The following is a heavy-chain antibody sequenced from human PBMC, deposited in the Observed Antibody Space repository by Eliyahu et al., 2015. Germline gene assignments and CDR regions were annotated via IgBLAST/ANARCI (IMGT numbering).Heavy chain of an antibody. CDR3: AKKATMTGTARYIDY. V-gene: IGHV3-23*01. CDR1: IHLXRYX. Sequence: EVQLLESGGGLVQPGGXLXLXCAVXXIHLXRYXMXWVPEGPGKGVEWVSAISGNGYTTFYADSMKGRFTISRDNSKNTLYLQMNSLRADDTALYYCAKKATMTGTARYIDYWGQGTLVTVSS. CDR2: ISGNGYTT. D-gene: IGHD3-9*01. J-gene: IGHJ4*02.